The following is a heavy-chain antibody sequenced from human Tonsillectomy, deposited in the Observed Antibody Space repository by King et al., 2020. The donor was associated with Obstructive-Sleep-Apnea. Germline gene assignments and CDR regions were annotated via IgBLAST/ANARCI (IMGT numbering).Heavy chain of an antibody. CDR2: INPNSGGT. Sequence: QLVQSGAEVKKPGASVKVSCKASGYTFTGYYIHWVRQAPGQGLEWMGWINPNSGGTNYAQKFQDWVTMTRDTSTSTAYMELSRLRSDDTAVYYCARDANALGYCSSTSCSPFDPWGQGTLVTVSS. CDR3: ARDANALGYCSSTSCSPFDP. J-gene: IGHJ5*02. V-gene: IGHV1-2*04. D-gene: IGHD2-2*01. CDR1: GYTFTGYY.